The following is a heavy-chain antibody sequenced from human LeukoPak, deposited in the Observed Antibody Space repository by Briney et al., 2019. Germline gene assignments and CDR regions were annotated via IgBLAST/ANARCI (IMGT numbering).Heavy chain of an antibody. CDR1: GGSISSYY. D-gene: IGHD3-3*01. CDR3: ARGCRYYDFWSGYYNWFDP. Sequence: SETLSLTCTVSGGSISSYYWSWIRQPPGKGLEWIGEINHSGSTNYNPSLKSRVTISVDTSKNQFSLKLSSVTAADTAVYYCARGCRYYDFWSGYYNWFDPWGQGTLVTVSS. J-gene: IGHJ5*02. V-gene: IGHV4-34*01. CDR2: INHSGST.